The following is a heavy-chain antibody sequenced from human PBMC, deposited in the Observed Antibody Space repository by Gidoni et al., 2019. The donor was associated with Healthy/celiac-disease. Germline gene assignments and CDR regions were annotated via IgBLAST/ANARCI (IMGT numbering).Heavy chain of an antibody. CDR2: IYYSGST. Sequence: QLQLQESGPGLVKPSETLSLTCTVSGGSISSSSYYWGWIRQPPGKGLEWIGSIYYSGSTYYNPSLKSRVTISVDTSKNQFSLKLSSVTAADTAVYYCARPYDILTDGDAFDIWGQGTMVTVSS. J-gene: IGHJ3*02. V-gene: IGHV4-39*01. D-gene: IGHD3-9*01. CDR3: ARPYDILTDGDAFDI. CDR1: GGSISSSSYY.